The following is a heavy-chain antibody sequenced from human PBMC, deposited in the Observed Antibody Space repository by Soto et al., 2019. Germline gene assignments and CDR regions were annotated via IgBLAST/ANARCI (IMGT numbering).Heavy chain of an antibody. V-gene: IGHV3-48*02. CDR1: GFTFSSFS. CDR2: ITSSSITI. CDR3: ARDSSSWNFDY. Sequence: EVQLVESGGGLVQPGGSLRLSCAASGFTFSSFSMNWVRQAPGKGPEWLSYITSSSITIYYADSVKGRFTISRDNAKNSPYLQMNSLRDEDTAVYYCARDSSSWNFDYWGQGALVTVSS. D-gene: IGHD6-13*01. J-gene: IGHJ4*02.